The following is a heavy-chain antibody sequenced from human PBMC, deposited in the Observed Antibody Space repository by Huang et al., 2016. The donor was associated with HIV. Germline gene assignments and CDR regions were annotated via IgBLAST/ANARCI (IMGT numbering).Heavy chain of an antibody. D-gene: IGHD3-22*01. V-gene: IGHV3-74*01. CDR3: VRDPRIQSWLNYFDY. Sequence: EVQLVESGGGLVQPGGSLSLSCAASGFTFSSYWMQWVREAPGKGLVWVSRINSDGSSSGYADSVKGRFTISRDNAKNTLYLQMNSLRAEDTAVYYCVRDPRIQSWLNYFDYWGQGTLVSVSS. J-gene: IGHJ4*02. CDR2: INSDGSSS. CDR1: GFTFSSYW.